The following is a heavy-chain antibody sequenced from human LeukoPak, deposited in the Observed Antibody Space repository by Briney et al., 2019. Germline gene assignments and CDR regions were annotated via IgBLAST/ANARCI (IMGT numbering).Heavy chain of an antibody. V-gene: IGHV1-2*02. J-gene: IGHJ4*02. Sequence: ASVKVSCKASGYTFTGYYTHWVRQAPGQGLEWMGWINPNSGGTNYAQKFQGRVTMTRDTSISTAYMELSRLRSDDTAVYYCAALKGGSLPFDYWGQGTLVTVSS. D-gene: IGHD3-10*01. CDR1: GYTFTGYY. CDR2: INPNSGGT. CDR3: AALKGGSLPFDY.